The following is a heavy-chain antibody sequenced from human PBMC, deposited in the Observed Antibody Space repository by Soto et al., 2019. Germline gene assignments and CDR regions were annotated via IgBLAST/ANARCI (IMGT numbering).Heavy chain of an antibody. D-gene: IGHD1-7*01. J-gene: IGHJ4*02. CDR1: GFTFSSYW. Sequence: EVQLVESGGGLVQPGGSLRLSCAASGFTFSSYWMHWVRQAPGKGLEWVSRINSDGISTVYADSVKGRFTISRDNAKNTLYVQMTSLRAEDTAAYYCTRGLENYSYFDYWGQGILATVSS. V-gene: IGHV3-74*01. CDR2: INSDGIST. CDR3: TRGLENYSYFDY.